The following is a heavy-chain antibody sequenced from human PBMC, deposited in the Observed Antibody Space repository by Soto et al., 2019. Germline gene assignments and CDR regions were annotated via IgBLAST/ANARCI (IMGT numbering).Heavy chain of an antibody. D-gene: IGHD3-22*01. Sequence: SVKVSCKASGYTFTGYYMHWVRQAPGQGLEWMGWINPNSGGTNYAQKFQGRVTMTRDTSISTAYMELSRLRSDDTAVYYCARDQKYYYDSSGLDYWGQGTVVTVSS. CDR2: INPNSGGT. CDR3: ARDQKYYYDSSGLDY. CDR1: GYTFTGYY. J-gene: IGHJ4*02. V-gene: IGHV1-2*02.